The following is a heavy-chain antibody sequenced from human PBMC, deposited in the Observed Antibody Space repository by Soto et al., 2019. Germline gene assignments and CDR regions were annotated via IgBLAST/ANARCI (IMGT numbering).Heavy chain of an antibody. CDR3: ARDRNKRSYGSYYYGMDV. CDR2: IWYDGSNK. Sequence: PGGSLRLSCAASGFTFSSYGMHGVRQAPGKGLEWVAVIWYDGSNKYYADSVKGRFTISGDNSKNTLYLQMNSLRAEDTAVYYCARDRNKRSYGSYYYGMDVRGQGTTVTVSS. J-gene: IGHJ6*02. D-gene: IGHD5-18*01. CDR1: GFTFSSYG. V-gene: IGHV3-33*08.